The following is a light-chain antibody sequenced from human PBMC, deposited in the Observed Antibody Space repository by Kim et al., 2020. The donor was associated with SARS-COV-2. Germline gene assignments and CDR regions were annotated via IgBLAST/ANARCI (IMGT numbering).Light chain of an antibody. V-gene: IGLV8-61*01. Sequence: GGTVTLTCGLSSGSVSTSYYPSWYQQTPGQAPRTLIYSTNTRSSGVPDRFSGSILGNKAALTITGAQADDESDYYCVLYMGSGIRVFGGGTKLTVL. CDR2: STN. CDR3: VLYMGSGIRV. J-gene: IGLJ3*02. CDR1: SGSVSTSYY.